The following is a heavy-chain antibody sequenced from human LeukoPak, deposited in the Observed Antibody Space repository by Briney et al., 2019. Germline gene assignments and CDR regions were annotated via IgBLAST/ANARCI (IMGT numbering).Heavy chain of an antibody. J-gene: IGHJ4*02. Sequence: PGGSLRLSCAASGFTFSTYSMSWVRQAPGKGLEWVSYISSGGSTIYYADSVKGRFTISRGNAKNSLYLQMNSLRAEDTAVYYCARDYYGDYWGQGTLVTVSS. D-gene: IGHD3-22*01. CDR3: ARDYYGDY. CDR1: GFTFSTYS. CDR2: ISSGGSTI. V-gene: IGHV3-48*01.